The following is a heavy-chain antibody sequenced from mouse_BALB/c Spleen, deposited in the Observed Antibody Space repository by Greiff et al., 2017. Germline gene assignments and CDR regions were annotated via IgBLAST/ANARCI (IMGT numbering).Heavy chain of an antibody. V-gene: IGHV1-67*01. D-gene: IGHD2-4*01. CDR2: ISTYYGDA. Sequence: QVQLQQSGAELVRPGVSVKISCKGSGYTFTDYAMHWVKQSHAKSLEWIGVISTYYGDASYNQKFKGKATMTADTSSNTAYLQLSSLTSEDTAVYYCNAFDYGGYWYFDVWGAGTTVTVSS. J-gene: IGHJ1*01. CDR1: GYTFTDYA. CDR3: NAFDYGGYWYFDV.